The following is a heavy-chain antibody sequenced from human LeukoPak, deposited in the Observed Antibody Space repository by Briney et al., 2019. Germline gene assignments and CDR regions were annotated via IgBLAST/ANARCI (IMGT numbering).Heavy chain of an antibody. Sequence: ASVKVSCKVSGYTLTELSMHWVRQAPGKGLEWMGGFDPEDGETIYAQKFQGRVTMTEDTSTDTAYMELSSLRSEDTAVYYCAREWTSYYDSSGYPRDNYWGQGTLVAVSS. CDR3: AREWTSYYDSSGYPRDNY. V-gene: IGHV1-24*01. D-gene: IGHD3-22*01. J-gene: IGHJ4*02. CDR2: FDPEDGET. CDR1: GYTLTELS.